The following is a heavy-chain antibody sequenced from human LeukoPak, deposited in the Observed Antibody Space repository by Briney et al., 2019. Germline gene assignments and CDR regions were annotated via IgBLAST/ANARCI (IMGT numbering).Heavy chain of an antibody. V-gene: IGHV3-21*01. Sequence: GGSLRLSCAASGYTFSDFSVNWVRQAPGKGLEWVSSISFRSNYRYYADSVRGRFTISRDDARDSLFLQMNSLRAEDTAVYFCVRLRRNNDRSGYYYYYDYWGQGTLVTASS. CDR2: ISFRSNYR. J-gene: IGHJ4*02. D-gene: IGHD3-22*01. CDR3: VRLRRNNDRSGYYYYYDY. CDR1: GYTFSDFS.